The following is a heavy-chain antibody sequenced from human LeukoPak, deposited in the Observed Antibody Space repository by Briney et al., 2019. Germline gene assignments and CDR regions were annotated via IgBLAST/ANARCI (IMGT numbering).Heavy chain of an antibody. CDR2: IDPSDSYT. D-gene: IGHD3-9*01. CDR1: GYSFNSYW. V-gene: IGHV5-10-1*01. Sequence: GESLKISCKGSGYSFNSYWISWVRQMPGKGLQWMGRIDPSDSYTNYGPSFQGHVTIPADKSISTAYLQWSSLKASDTAMYYCARGDYDIYDYWGQGTLVTVSS. J-gene: IGHJ4*02. CDR3: ARGDYDIYDY.